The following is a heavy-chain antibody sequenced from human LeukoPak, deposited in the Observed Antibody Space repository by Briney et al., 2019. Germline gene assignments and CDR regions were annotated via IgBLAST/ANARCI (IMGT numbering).Heavy chain of an antibody. CDR1: GYTFTELC. V-gene: IGHV1-24*01. Sequence: ASAKVSCTVSGYTFTELCMHMMRQAPGKGLEWMGGFDPEDGETIYAQKFQGRVTMTEDTSTDTAYMELRTWEPRARACNHCATVAVTAPGEDYFDYWGQGTLVTVSS. D-gene: IGHD2-21*02. CDR3: ATVAVTAPGEDYFDY. J-gene: IGHJ4*02. CDR2: FDPEDGET.